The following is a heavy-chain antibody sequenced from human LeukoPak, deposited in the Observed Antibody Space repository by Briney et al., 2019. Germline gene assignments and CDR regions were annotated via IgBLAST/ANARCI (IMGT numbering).Heavy chain of an antibody. J-gene: IGHJ4*02. CDR2: ISGSGGST. V-gene: IGHV3-23*01. Sequence: GGTLRLSCAASGFTFSSYGMIWVRQAPGKGLEWVSGISGSGGSTYLADSVKGRFTISRDNSKNTLYLQMNSLRAEDTAVYYCAKVDSSSWSNFDYWGQGTLVTVSS. CDR3: AKVDSSSWSNFDY. D-gene: IGHD6-13*01. CDR1: GFTFSSYG.